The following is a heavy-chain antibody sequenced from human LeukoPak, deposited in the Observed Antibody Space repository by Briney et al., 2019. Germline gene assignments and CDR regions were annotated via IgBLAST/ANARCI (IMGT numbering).Heavy chain of an antibody. J-gene: IGHJ4*02. CDR2: IWYDGSNK. CDR3: ARSYGDYDFDY. Sequence: SCKTSGGTFSSYGMHWVRQAPGKGLEWVAVIWYDGSNKYYADSVKGRFTISRDNSKNTLYLQMNSLRAEDTAVYYCARSYGDYDFDYWGQGTLVTVSS. V-gene: IGHV3-33*01. D-gene: IGHD4-17*01. CDR1: GGTFSSYG.